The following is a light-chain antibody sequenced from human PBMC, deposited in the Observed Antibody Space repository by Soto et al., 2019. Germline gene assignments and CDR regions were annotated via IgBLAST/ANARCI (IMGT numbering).Light chain of an antibody. CDR2: EVS. J-gene: IGLJ1*01. CDR1: LSDVGGYNY. CDR3: SSYTSSSTYV. V-gene: IGLV2-14*01. Sequence: QSALTQPASVSGSPGQSITISCTGTLSDVGGYNYVSWYQQHPGKAPKLLIYEVSNRPSGISNRFSGSKSGNTASLTISGLQADDEADYYCSSYTSSSTYVFGTGTKVTVL.